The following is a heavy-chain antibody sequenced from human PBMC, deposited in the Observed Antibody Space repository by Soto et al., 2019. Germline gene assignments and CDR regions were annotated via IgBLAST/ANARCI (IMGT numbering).Heavy chain of an antibody. V-gene: IGHV4-30-2*01. CDR1: GDSISSGGYS. J-gene: IGHJ4*02. CDR3: ARDSRSVYYLDY. Sequence: QLQLQESGSGLVKPSQTLSLTCAVSGDSISSGGYSWNWIRQPPGKGLEWIGYIYHSGGTDYNPSIKSRVTITVDSPNNQFSLTLSSVTAADTAVYYCARDSRSVYYLDYWGQGTLVTVSS. D-gene: IGHD3-22*01. CDR2: IYHSGGT.